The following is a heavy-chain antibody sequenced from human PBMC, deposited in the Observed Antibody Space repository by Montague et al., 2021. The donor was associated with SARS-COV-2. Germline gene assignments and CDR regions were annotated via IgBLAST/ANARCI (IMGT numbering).Heavy chain of an antibody. CDR1: GESIDRDTYY. D-gene: IGHD6-13*01. CDR3: ARPGSVSSWFYFDD. CDR2: LSSSGST. J-gene: IGHJ4*02. V-gene: IGHV4-39*02. Sequence: SETLSLTCIVSGESIDRDTYYWGWIRQSPGKGLEWIGSLSSSGSTXYNPSLRSRVTISMDTSKNHFSLKVNSVTATDTAVYFCARPGSVSSWFYFDDWGQGTLVSVSS.